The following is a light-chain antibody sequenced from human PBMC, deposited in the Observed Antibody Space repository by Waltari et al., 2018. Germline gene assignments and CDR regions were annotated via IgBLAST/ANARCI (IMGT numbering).Light chain of an antibody. CDR1: RSVGTN. Sequence: EVVMTQSPATLSVSPGESATLSCRASRSVGTNVVWYQQRPGRPPRPLIYAASIRATDTPARFRGSGSGTECSLTISSLQSEDFAVYYCQQFNDWPRTFGQGTRVEI. CDR3: QQFNDWPRT. J-gene: IGKJ1*01. CDR2: AAS. V-gene: IGKV3-15*01.